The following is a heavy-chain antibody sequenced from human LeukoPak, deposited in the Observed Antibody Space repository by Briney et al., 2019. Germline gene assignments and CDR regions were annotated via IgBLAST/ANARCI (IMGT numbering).Heavy chain of an antibody. D-gene: IGHD4/OR15-4a*01. CDR3: ARGHYGGNPYYFDY. CDR1: GYTFTGYY. V-gene: IGHV1-2*06. Sequence: ASVKVSCKASGYTFTGYYMHWVRQAPGQGLEWMGRINPNSGGTNYAQKFQGRVTMTRDTSISTAYMELSRLRSDDTAVYYCARGHYGGNPYYFDYWGQGTLVTASS. CDR2: INPNSGGT. J-gene: IGHJ4*02.